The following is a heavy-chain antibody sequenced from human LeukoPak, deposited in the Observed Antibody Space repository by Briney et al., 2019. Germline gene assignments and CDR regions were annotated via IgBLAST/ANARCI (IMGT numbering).Heavy chain of an antibody. V-gene: IGHV1-18*01. Sequence: GAPVTVSCKASGYTFTSYGISWVRQAPGQGLEWMGWISAYNGNTNYAQKLQGRVTMTTDTSTSTAYMELRSLRSDDTAVYYCARRVSGSSGYYWVYFDYWGQGTLVTVSS. CDR3: ARRVSGSSGYYWVYFDY. D-gene: IGHD3-22*01. CDR1: GYTFTSYG. CDR2: ISAYNGNT. J-gene: IGHJ4*02.